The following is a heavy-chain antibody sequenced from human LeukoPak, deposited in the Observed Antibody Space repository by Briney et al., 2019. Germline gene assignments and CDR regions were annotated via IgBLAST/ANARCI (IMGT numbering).Heavy chain of an antibody. J-gene: IGHJ6*02. CDR3: ARGLASIQLYYYYYGMDV. V-gene: IGHV4-34*01. CDR1: SGSFSGYY. D-gene: IGHD5-18*01. CDR2: INHSGST. Sequence: SETLSLTCAVYSGSFSGYYWSWIRQPPGKGLEWIGEINHSGSTNYNPSLKSRVTISVDTSKNQFSLKLSSVTAADTAVYYCARGLASIQLYYYYYGMDVWGQGTTVTVSS.